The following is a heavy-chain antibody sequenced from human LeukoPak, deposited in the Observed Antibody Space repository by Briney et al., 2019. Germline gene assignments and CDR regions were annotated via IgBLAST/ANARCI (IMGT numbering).Heavy chain of an antibody. J-gene: IGHJ6*03. V-gene: IGHV3-74*01. CDR1: GFTFGTYW. Sequence: PGGSLRLSCVASGFTFGTYWMHWVRQGPEKGLVWVAGITNDGTTGYADSVKGRFTISRDSAKSTVYLQMNSLSSEDTAVYDCGRERNFYYMDVRGKGTTVTVSS. CDR2: ITNDGTT. CDR3: GRERNFYYMDV.